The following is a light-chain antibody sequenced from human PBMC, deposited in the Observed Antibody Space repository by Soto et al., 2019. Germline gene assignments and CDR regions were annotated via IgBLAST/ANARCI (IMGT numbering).Light chain of an antibody. CDR1: SSDVGGYDY. CDR3: VSFAGGTYV. Sequence: QSVLTQPASVSGSPGQSITISCTGTSSDVGGYDYVSWYQHHPGKAPKLMIYEVSNRPSGVSNRFSGSKSGNTASLTISGLQAEDEADYYCVSFAGGTYVFGTGTKVTVL. CDR2: EVS. J-gene: IGLJ1*01. V-gene: IGLV2-14*01.